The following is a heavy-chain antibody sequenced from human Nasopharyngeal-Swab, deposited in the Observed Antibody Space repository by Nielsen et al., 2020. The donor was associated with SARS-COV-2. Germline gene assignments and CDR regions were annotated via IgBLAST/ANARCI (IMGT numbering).Heavy chain of an antibody. Sequence: GESLKISCAASGFTFSSYGMHWVRQAPGKGLEWVAVIWYDGSNKYYADSVKGRFTISRDNSKNTLYLQMNSLRAEDTAVYYCAKGQEPVIVPAAMSPFDYWGQGTLVTVSS. V-gene: IGHV3-30*02. CDR1: GFTFSSYG. D-gene: IGHD2-2*01. J-gene: IGHJ4*02. CDR3: AKGQEPVIVPAAMSPFDY. CDR2: IWYDGSNK.